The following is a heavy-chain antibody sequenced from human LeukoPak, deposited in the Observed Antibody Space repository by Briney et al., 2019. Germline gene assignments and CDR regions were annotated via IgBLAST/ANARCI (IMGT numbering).Heavy chain of an antibody. V-gene: IGHV7-4-1*02. CDR2: INTNTGNP. CDR3: AREGYLWFGESPPEKTYYYYMDV. J-gene: IGHJ6*03. D-gene: IGHD3-10*01. Sequence: ASVKVSCKASRYTFTSYAMNWVRQAPGQGLEWMGWINTNTGNPTYAQGFTGRFVFSLDTSVSTAYLQISSLKAEDTAVYYCAREGYLWFGESPPEKTYYYYMDVWGKGTTVTISS. CDR1: RYTFTSYA.